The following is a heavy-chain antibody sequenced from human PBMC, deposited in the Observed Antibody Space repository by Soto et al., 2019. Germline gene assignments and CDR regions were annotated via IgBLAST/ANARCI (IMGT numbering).Heavy chain of an antibody. CDR3: AKGQRYCSSASCYFLPRVDDP. J-gene: IGHJ5*02. CDR2: ISSNSGSV. V-gene: IGHV3-9*01. Sequence: EVQLVESGGGLVQPGRSLRLSCAASGFTFDAYAMHWVRQAPGKGLEWVSGISSNSGSVGYAYSVQGRFTISRDNAKNSLYLQMNSLRPEDRAWYYCAKGQRYCSSASCYFLPRVDDPWGQGILVTVSS. CDR1: GFTFDAYA. D-gene: IGHD2-2*01.